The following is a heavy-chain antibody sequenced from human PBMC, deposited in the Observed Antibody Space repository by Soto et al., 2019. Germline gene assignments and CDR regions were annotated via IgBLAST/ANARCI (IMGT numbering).Heavy chain of an antibody. CDR1: GFTFSSYS. CDR3: ARDLVGTTYEGY. CDR2: ISSSSGAM. Sequence: PGGSLRLSCAASGFTFSSYSMSWVRQAPGKGLEWVSYISSSSGAMYYADSVKGRFTISRDNAKSSLYLQMNSLRDEDTAVYYCARDLVGTTYEGYWGQGTLVTVSS. J-gene: IGHJ4*02. V-gene: IGHV3-48*02. D-gene: IGHD1-7*01.